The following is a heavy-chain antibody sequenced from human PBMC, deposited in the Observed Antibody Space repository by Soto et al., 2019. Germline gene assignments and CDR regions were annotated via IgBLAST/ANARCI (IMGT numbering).Heavy chain of an antibody. J-gene: IGHJ6*02. CDR2: TYYRSKWYN. CDR3: ARGYRWIQLGYYYYYGMDV. V-gene: IGHV6-1*01. Sequence: SQTLSLTCAVSGDSVSSNSAAWNWIRQSPSRGLEWLGRTYYRSKWYNDYAVSVKSRITINPDTSKNQFSLQLNSVTPQDTAVYYCARGYRWIQLGYYYYYGMDVWGQGTTVTVSS. CDR1: GDSVSSNSAA. D-gene: IGHD5-18*01.